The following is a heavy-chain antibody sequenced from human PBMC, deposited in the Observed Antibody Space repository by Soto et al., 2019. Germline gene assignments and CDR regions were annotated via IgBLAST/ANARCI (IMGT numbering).Heavy chain of an antibody. CDR2: ISAYNGNT. CDR1: GYTFTSYG. CDR3: ARSLDLLSGYHYYYYSYMDV. D-gene: IGHD3-3*01. J-gene: IGHJ6*03. Sequence: ASVKVSCKASGYTFTSYGISWVRQAPGQGLERMGWISAYNGNTNYAQKLQGRVTMTTDTSTSTAYLELRSLRSDDTAVYYCARSLDLLSGYHYYYYSYMDVWGKGTTVTVAS. V-gene: IGHV1-18*01.